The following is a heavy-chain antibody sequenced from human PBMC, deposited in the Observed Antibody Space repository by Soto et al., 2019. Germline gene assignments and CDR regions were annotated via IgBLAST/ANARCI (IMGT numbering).Heavy chain of an antibody. D-gene: IGHD3-3*01. J-gene: IGHJ6*02. CDR2: ISYDGSNK. V-gene: IGHV3-30-3*01. Sequence: AWGSLRLSCAASGFTFSSYAMHWVRQAPGKGLEWVAVISYDGSNKYYADSVKGRFTISRDNSKNTLYLQMNSLRAEDTAVYYCARVMRPYYDFWSGYLTEYYYYGMDVWGQGTTVTVSS. CDR1: GFTFSSYA. CDR3: ARVMRPYYDFWSGYLTEYYYYGMDV.